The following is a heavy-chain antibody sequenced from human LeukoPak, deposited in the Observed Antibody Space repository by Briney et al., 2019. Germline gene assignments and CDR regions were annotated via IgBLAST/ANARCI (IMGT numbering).Heavy chain of an antibody. CDR1: GFTFSTYA. Sequence: PGGALKLSCEASGFTFSTYAMSWVRQAPGKGLEWVSGIIDSGDGTYYADSVKGRFTTSRDNARNSLYLQMNSLRAGDTAVYYCVRGGYRGFDYEYWGQGTLVTVSS. D-gene: IGHD5-12*01. CDR3: VRGGYRGFDYEY. V-gene: IGHV3-23*01. CDR2: IIDSGDGT. J-gene: IGHJ4*02.